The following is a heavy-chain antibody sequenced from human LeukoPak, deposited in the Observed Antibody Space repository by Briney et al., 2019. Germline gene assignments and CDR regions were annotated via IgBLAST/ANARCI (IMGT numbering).Heavy chain of an antibody. J-gene: IGHJ3*02. CDR1: GLTFSNYW. Sequence: GGSLRLSCAAYGLTFSNYWMSWVRQAPGKGLEWVAFIGYDGSNKGYADSVKGRFTISSDNSRTTLYMQMNSLRAEDTAVYYCVKWTSNGDAFDIWGQGTMVTVSS. CDR3: VKWTSNGDAFDI. V-gene: IGHV3-30*02. CDR2: IGYDGSNK. D-gene: IGHD2-8*01.